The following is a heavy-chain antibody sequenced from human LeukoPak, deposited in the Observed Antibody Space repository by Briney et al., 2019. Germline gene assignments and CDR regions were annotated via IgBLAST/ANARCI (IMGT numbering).Heavy chain of an antibody. J-gene: IGHJ4*02. D-gene: IGHD2-2*01. V-gene: IGHV1-18*01. CDR3: ARGYCSSTSCYQGFDFDY. Sequence: ASVKVSCKASGYTFTSYGISWVRQAPGQGLEWMGWISAYNGNTNYAQKLQGRVTMTTDTSTSTAYMELRSLRSEDTAVYYCARGYCSSTSCYQGFDFDYWGQGTLVTVSS. CDR2: ISAYNGNT. CDR1: GYTFTSYG.